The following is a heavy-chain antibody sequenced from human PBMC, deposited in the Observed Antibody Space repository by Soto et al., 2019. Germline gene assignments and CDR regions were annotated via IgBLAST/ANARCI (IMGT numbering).Heavy chain of an antibody. D-gene: IGHD3-22*01. V-gene: IGHV3-74*01. CDR3: ARDPGPFYSSGYYADY. Sequence: PGGSLRLSCAASGFTFSSHWMHWVRQPPGKGLMWVSRIRSDGSGTDYADSVKGRFTISRDNAKNTLYLQMNSLRAEDTAVYYCARDPGPFYSSGYYADYWGQGTLVTVSS. CDR1: GFTFSSHW. CDR2: IRSDGSGT. J-gene: IGHJ4*02.